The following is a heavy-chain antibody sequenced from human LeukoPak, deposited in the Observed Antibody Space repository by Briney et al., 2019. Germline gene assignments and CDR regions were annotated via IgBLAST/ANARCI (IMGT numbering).Heavy chain of an antibody. V-gene: IGHV3-21*01. CDR3: ARVGFLSSGYYGY. CDR1: GFTFSSYS. D-gene: IGHD3-22*01. CDR2: ISSSSSYI. J-gene: IGHJ4*02. Sequence: GGSLRLSCAASGFTFSSYSMNWVRQAPGKGLEWVSSISSSSSYIYYADSVKGRFTISRDNAKNSLYLQMNSLRAEDTAVYYCARVGFLSSGYYGYWGQGTLVTVSS.